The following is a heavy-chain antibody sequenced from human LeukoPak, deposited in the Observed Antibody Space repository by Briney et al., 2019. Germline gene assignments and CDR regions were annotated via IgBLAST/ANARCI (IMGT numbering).Heavy chain of an antibody. CDR2: IRYDGSNK. CDR3: AKDRQTITIFGVVNTPRANFDY. Sequence: PGGSLRRSCAASGFSFSRYDIHWVRQAPGKGLEWVAFIRYDGSNKNYADSVKGRFTISRDNFMSTVYLQMNSLRAEDTAVYYCAKDRQTITIFGVVNTPRANFDYWGQGTLVTVSS. CDR1: GFSFSRYD. D-gene: IGHD3-3*01. J-gene: IGHJ4*02. V-gene: IGHV3-30*02.